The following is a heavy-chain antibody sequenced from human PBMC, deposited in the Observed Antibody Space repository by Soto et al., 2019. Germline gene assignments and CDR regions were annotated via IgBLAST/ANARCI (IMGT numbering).Heavy chain of an antibody. CDR3: ASTASRYYTAGMNV. CDR2: IIPIFGTA. V-gene: IGHV1-69*12. D-gene: IGHD1-26*01. J-gene: IGHJ6*02. CDR1: GGTFSSYA. Sequence: QVQLVQSGAEVKKPGSSVKVSCKASGGTFSSYAISWVRQAPGQGLEWMGGIIPIFGTANYAQKFQGRVTITADESMSTGYLELSSLRSADTAVYYCASTASRYYTAGMNVWGQGTTVTVSS.